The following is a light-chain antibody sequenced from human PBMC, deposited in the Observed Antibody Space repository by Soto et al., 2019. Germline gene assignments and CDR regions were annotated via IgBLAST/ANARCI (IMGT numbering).Light chain of an antibody. CDR2: AAS. Sequence: DTVLTQSPGTLSLSPGERATLSCRASQAVRNSYVAWYQHRPGQAPRVLIHAASRRDTGIPGRFSGTGFGTEFTLTITRLDPDDFAVYYCQQYGNSPWTFGQGTKVEI. J-gene: IGKJ1*01. CDR1: QAVRNSY. CDR3: QQYGNSPWT. V-gene: IGKV3-20*01.